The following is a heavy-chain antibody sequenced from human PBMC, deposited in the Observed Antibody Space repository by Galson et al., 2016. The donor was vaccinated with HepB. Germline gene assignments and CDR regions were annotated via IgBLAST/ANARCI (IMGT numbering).Heavy chain of an antibody. D-gene: IGHD3-10*01. V-gene: IGHV4-61*01. Sequence: TLSLTCTVSGGSVSSGSYYWSWIRQPPGKGLEWIGYIYYSGSTNYNPSLKSRVTISVDTSKNRFSLNLSSVTAADTAVYYCARYGGGSVYYYGMDVWGQGTTVTVSS. CDR3: ARYGGGSVYYYGMDV. CDR2: IYYSGST. CDR1: GGSVSSGSYY. J-gene: IGHJ6*02.